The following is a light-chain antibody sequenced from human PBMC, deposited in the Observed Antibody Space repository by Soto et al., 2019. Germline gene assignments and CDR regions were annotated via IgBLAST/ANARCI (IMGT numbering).Light chain of an antibody. Sequence: EIVMTQSPASLSVSPGGRATLSCRASQSVSSSLAWYQQKPGQAPRLLIYGASTRATGIPARFSGSGSGTELTLTISSLQSEDFAVYYCQQYNNWWTFGQGTKVDNK. V-gene: IGKV3-15*01. J-gene: IGKJ1*01. CDR3: QQYNNWWT. CDR1: QSVSSS. CDR2: GAS.